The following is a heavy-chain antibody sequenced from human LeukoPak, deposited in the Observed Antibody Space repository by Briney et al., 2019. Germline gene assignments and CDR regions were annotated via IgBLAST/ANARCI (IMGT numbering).Heavy chain of an antibody. D-gene: IGHD3-3*01. V-gene: IGHV3-53*01. CDR1: GFTVSSNY. CDR2: IYSGGGT. J-gene: IGHJ4*02. Sequence: GGSLRLSCAVSGFTVSSNYMNWVRQAPGKGLERVSVIYSGGGTYNADSVKGRFTISRDNSKNTLYLQMNSLRAEDTAVYYCAKGIYDFWSGIGDYFDYWGQGTLVTVSS. CDR3: AKGIYDFWSGIGDYFDY.